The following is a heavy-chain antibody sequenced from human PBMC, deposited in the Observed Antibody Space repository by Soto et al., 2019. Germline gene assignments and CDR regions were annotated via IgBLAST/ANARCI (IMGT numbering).Heavy chain of an antibody. J-gene: IGHJ6*03. Sequence: GASVKVSCKASGYTFTSYAMHWVRQAPGQRLEWMGWINADNGNTKYSQKFQGRVTITRDTSASTAYMELSSLRSEDTAVYYCARDLNGRYYYYMDVWGKGTTVTVSS. V-gene: IGHV1-3*01. CDR1: GYTFTSYA. CDR2: INADNGNT. CDR3: ARDLNGRYYYYMDV.